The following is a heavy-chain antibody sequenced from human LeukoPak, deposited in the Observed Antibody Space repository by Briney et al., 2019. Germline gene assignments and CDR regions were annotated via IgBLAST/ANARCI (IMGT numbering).Heavy chain of an antibody. CDR2: IKQDGSEK. D-gene: IGHD2-8*02. CDR3: ASLSYGRLYCYFDY. CDR1: GFTFSSYW. J-gene: IGHJ4*02. V-gene: IGHV3-7*01. Sequence: GGSLRLSCAASGFTFSSYWMSWVRQAPGKGLEWVANIKQDGSEKYYVDSVKGRFTLSRDNAKNSLYLQMNSLRAEDTAVYYCASLSYGRLYCYFDYWGQGTLVTVSS.